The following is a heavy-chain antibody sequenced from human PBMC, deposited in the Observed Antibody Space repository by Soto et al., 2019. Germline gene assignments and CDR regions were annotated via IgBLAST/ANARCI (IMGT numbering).Heavy chain of an antibody. D-gene: IGHD6-13*01. CDR1: GYTFTSYD. J-gene: IGHJ6*02. CDR2: MNPNSGNT. CDR3: ARLIAAAGYYYYGMDV. V-gene: IGHV1-8*01. Sequence: QVQLVQSGAEVKKPGASVKVSCKASGYTFTSYDINWVRQATGQGLEWMGWMNPNSGNTGYAQKFQGRVTMTRNTSISTAYMELSSLRSEDTAVYYCARLIAAAGYYYYGMDVWGQGTTVTVSS.